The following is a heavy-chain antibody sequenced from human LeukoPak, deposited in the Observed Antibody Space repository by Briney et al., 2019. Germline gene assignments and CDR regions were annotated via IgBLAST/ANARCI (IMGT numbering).Heavy chain of an antibody. Sequence: ASVKVSCKASGYTFTSYDINWVRQATGQGLEWMGWMNPNSGNTGYAQKFQGRVTMTRNTSISTAYMELSSLRSEDTAVYYCARSGSSWYGNGFDYWGQETLVTVSS. CDR2: MNPNSGNT. CDR3: ARSGSSWYGNGFDY. V-gene: IGHV1-8*01. D-gene: IGHD6-13*01. CDR1: GYTFTSYD. J-gene: IGHJ4*02.